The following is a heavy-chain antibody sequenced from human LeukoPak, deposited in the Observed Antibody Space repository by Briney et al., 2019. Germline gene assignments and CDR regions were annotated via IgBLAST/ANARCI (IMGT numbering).Heavy chain of an antibody. D-gene: IGHD6-19*01. CDR2: INPSGGST. CDR1: GYTFTSYY. CDR3: ARDLSSGAVAGH. Sequence: ASVKLSCKASGYTFTSYYMHWVRQAPGQGLEWMGIINPSGGSTSYAQKFQGRVTMTRDMSTSTVYMELSSLRSEDTAVYYCARDLSSGAVAGHWGQGTLVTVSS. J-gene: IGHJ4*02. V-gene: IGHV1-46*01.